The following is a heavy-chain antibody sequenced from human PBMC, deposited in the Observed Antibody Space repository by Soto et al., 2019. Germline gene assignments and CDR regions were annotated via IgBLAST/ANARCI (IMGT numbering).Heavy chain of an antibody. J-gene: IGHJ4*02. CDR1: GFTFSSYA. D-gene: IGHD3-22*01. Sequence: PGGSLRLSCAASGFTFSSYAMSWVRQAPGKGLEWVSAISGSGGSTYYAASVKGRFTISRDNSKNTLYLQMNSLRAEDTAVYYCAKRGSYDSSGYYFDYWGQGTLVTVSS. V-gene: IGHV3-23*01. CDR2: ISGSGGST. CDR3: AKRGSYDSSGYYFDY.